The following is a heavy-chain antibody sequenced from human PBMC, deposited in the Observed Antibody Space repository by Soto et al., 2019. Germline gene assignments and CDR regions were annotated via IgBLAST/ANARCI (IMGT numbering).Heavy chain of an antibody. CDR3: ARGTFRDGYTAKSDY. CDR1: GGSISSSSYY. V-gene: IGHV4-31*03. J-gene: IGHJ4*02. CDR2: IYYSGST. D-gene: IGHD5-12*01. Sequence: SETLSLTCTVSGGSISSSSYYWGWIRQPPGKGLEWIGYIYYSGSTYYNPSLKSRVTISVDTSKNQFSLKLSSVTAADTAVYYCARGTFRDGYTAKSDYWGQGTLVTVSS.